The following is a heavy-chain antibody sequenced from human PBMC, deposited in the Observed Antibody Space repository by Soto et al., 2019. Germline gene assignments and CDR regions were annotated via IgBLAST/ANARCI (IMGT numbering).Heavy chain of an antibody. CDR2: IIPIFGTA. J-gene: IGHJ6*02. Sequence: QVQLVQSGAEVKKPGSSVKVSCKASGGTFSSYAISWVRQAPGQGLAWMGGIIPIFGTANYAQEFQGRVTITVDESTRTAYMELSSLRSEDTAMYYCARAGFSGTYYYYYGMDVWGQGTTVTVSS. V-gene: IGHV1-69*01. CDR1: GGTFSSYA. D-gene: IGHD5-12*01. CDR3: ARAGFSGTYYYYYGMDV.